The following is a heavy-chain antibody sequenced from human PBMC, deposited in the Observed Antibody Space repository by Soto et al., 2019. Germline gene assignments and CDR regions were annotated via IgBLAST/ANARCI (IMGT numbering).Heavy chain of an antibody. CDR1: DGSSSTSNL. CDR2: VYRTGST. J-gene: IGHJ4*02. Sequence: PSETLSLTCGVADGSSSTSNLWIWVSQPPGKGLEWIGEVYRTGSTNYNPSLESRLTISVDKSKNQFSLKLTSVTAADTAVYYCARARATIAAAAIFDCWGQGTLVTVSS. D-gene: IGHD6-13*01. CDR3: ARARATIAAAAIFDC. V-gene: IGHV4-4*02.